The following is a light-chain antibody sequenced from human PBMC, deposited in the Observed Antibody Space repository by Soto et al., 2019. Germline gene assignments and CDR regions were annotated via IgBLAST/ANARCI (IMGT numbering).Light chain of an antibody. V-gene: IGKV1-5*01. CDR3: QQYNSFWT. CDR2: DAS. Sequence: DIQMTQSPSTLSASVVDRVTITCRASQSISNWLAWYQQKPGKAPRLLIYDASYLERGVPSRFSGSGSGTEFTLTISDLQSDDLATYYCQQYNSFWTFGQGTKVEI. J-gene: IGKJ1*01. CDR1: QSISNW.